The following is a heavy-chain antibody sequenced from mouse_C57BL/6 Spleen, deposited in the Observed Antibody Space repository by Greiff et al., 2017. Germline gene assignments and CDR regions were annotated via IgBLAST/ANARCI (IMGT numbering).Heavy chain of an antibody. D-gene: IGHD3-2*02. J-gene: IGHJ4*01. CDR1: GYTFTDHT. V-gene: IGHV1-78*01. CDR2: IYPRDGST. CDR3: AREGQLRLMDY. Sequence: VQLQQSDAELVQPGASVKISCKVSGYTFTDHTIHWMKQRPEQVLEWIGYIYPRDGSTKYNEQFKGKATLTADKSSSTAYMQRNSLTAEDSAVYFCAREGQLRLMDYWGQGTSVTVSA.